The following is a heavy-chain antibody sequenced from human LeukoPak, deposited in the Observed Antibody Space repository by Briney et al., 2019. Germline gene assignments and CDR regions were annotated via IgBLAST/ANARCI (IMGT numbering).Heavy chain of an antibody. D-gene: IGHD6-6*01. CDR3: ARHVPIAARPAVIDY. CDR2: INHSGST. V-gene: IGHV4-34*01. J-gene: IGHJ4*02. CDR1: GGSFSGYY. Sequence: SEALSLTCAVYGGSFSGYYWSWIRQPPGKGLEWIGEINHSGSTNYNPSLKSRVTISVDTSKNQFSLKLSSVTAADTAVYYCARHVPIAARPAVIDYWGQGTLVTVSS.